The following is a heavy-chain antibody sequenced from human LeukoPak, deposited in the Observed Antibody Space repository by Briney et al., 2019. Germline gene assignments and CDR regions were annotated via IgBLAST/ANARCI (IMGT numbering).Heavy chain of an antibody. D-gene: IGHD3-10*01. CDR3: VKDRYYYWNYFQH. CDR2: IGAGGTFT. V-gene: IGHV3-23*01. J-gene: IGHJ1*01. Sequence: GGSLRLSCTASGFTFSSYAMNWVRQAPGKGLEWVSGIGAGGTFTYYADSVKGRFTISRDNSRNTLYLQMNSLRAEDTAVYYCVKDRYYYWNYFQHGGQGSLVTVSS. CDR1: GFTFSSYA.